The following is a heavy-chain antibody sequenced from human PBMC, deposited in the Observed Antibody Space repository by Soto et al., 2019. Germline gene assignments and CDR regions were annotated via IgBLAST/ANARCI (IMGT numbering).Heavy chain of an antibody. V-gene: IGHV3-33*01. J-gene: IGHJ4*02. Sequence: QVQLVESGGGVVQPGTSLRLSCAASGFTFSRHGMHWVRQTPGKGLEWLAVILNDASGHWYADFVKGRFTISRDNFEKTLYLQMNGLRLEDTGMYYCARDEDYPDNGFDYWGQGTLVSVSS. CDR1: GFTFSRHG. CDR2: ILNDASGH. D-gene: IGHD4-17*01. CDR3: ARDEDYPDNGFDY.